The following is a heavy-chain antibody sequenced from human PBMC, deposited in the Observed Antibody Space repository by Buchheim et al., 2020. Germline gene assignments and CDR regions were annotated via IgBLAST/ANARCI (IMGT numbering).Heavy chain of an antibody. D-gene: IGHD3-22*01. J-gene: IGHJ6*02. V-gene: IGHV1-8*01. CDR3: ARGYYYDSSGYLGYYYYYYGMDV. Sequence: QVQLVQSGAEVKKPGASVKVSCKASGYTFTSYDINWVRQATGQGLEWMGWMNPNSGNTGYAQKFQGRVTMTRNTSISTAYMELSSLRSEDTAVYYCARGYYYDSSGYLGYYYYYYGMDVWGQGTT. CDR1: GYTFTSYD. CDR2: MNPNSGNT.